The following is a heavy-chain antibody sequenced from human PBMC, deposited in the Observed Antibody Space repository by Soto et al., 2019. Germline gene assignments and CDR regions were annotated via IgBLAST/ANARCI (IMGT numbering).Heavy chain of an antibody. CDR1: GYTFTSYA. J-gene: IGHJ3*02. CDR3: ARERGYSGYDYAFDI. D-gene: IGHD5-12*01. V-gene: IGHV1-3*01. Sequence: ASVKVSCKASGYTFTSYAMHWVRQAPGQRLEWMGWINAGNGNTKYSQKFQGRVTITRDTSASTAYKELSSLRSEDTAVYYCARERGYSGYDYAFDIWGQGTMVTVSS. CDR2: INAGNGNT.